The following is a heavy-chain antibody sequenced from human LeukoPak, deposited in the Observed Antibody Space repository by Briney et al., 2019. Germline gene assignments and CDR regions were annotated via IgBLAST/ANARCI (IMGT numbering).Heavy chain of an antibody. D-gene: IGHD3-9*01. Sequence: PSETLSLTCTVSGGSVSSGSYYWSWIRQPPGKGLEWIGYIYNSGSTNYNPSLSGRVTISVDKSNNQFSLKLTSVTAADTAVYYCARGRMTGVFDYWGQGTLSTVSS. V-gene: IGHV4-61*01. CDR3: ARGRMTGVFDY. CDR2: IYNSGST. CDR1: GGSVSSGSYY. J-gene: IGHJ4*02.